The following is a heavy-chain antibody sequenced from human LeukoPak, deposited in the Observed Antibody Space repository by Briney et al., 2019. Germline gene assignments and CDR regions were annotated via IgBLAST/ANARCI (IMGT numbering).Heavy chain of an antibody. D-gene: IGHD2-2*01. CDR3: ASALVVPAALDAFDI. J-gene: IGHJ3*02. V-gene: IGHV4-4*02. CDR2: IYHSGST. CDR1: GGSISSSNW. Sequence: SETLSLTCAVSGGSISSSNWWSWVREPPGKGLEWIGEIYHSGSTNYNPSLKSRVTISVDKSKSPFSLKLSSVTAADTAVYYCASALVVPAALDAFDIWGQGTMVTVSS.